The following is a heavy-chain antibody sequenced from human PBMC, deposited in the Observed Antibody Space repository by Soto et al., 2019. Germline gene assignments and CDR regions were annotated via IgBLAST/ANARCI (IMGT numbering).Heavy chain of an antibody. Sequence: PGGSLRLSCAASGFTFSSYGMHWVRQAPGKGLEWVAVISYDGSNKYYADSGKGRFTISRDNSKNTLYLQMNSLRAEDTAVYYCAKTPTVYGSGSYSDYWGQGTLVTVSS. J-gene: IGHJ4*02. CDR1: GFTFSSYG. CDR3: AKTPTVYGSGSYSDY. D-gene: IGHD3-10*01. CDR2: ISYDGSNK. V-gene: IGHV3-30*18.